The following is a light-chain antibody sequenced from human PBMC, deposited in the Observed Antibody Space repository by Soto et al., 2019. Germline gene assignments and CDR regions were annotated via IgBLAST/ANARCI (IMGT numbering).Light chain of an antibody. Sequence: EILMTQSPVTLSVSPGERATLSCRASQSVSSNLAWYQQKPGQAPSLLIYGAFTRATGIPARFSGSGSGTDFTLTISSLEPEDFAVYYCQQRSNWPITFGQGTRLEIK. CDR2: GAF. CDR1: QSVSSN. CDR3: QQRSNWPIT. J-gene: IGKJ5*01. V-gene: IGKV3-11*01.